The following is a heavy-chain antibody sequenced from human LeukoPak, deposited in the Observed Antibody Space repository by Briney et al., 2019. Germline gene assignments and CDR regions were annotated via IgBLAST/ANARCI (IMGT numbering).Heavy chain of an antibody. CDR1: GGSVSSGGYY. CDR2: IYYSGST. D-gene: IGHD2-21*02. Sequence: PSQTLSLTCTVSGGSVSSGGYYWSWIRQHPGKGLEWIGYIYYSGSTYYNPSLKSRVTISVDTSKNQFSLKLSSVTAADTAVYYCARTIVVVTAILGDYYFDYWGQGTLVTVSS. CDR3: ARTIVVVTAILGDYYFDY. J-gene: IGHJ4*02. V-gene: IGHV4-31*03.